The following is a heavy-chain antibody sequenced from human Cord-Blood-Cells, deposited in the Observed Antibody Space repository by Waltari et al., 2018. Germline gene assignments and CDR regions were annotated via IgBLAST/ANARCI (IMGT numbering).Heavy chain of an antibody. CDR1: GGPLSSAS. Sequence: QVQLQESAPGLVQPPETLSLTGPVLGGPLSSASWSWIRQPAGTGGAWIGRINTSGSTNYNPSLKSRVTMSVDTSKNQFSLKLSSVTAADTAVYYCARDPLTLGYCSSTSCSSWFDPWGQGTLVTVSS. CDR2: INTSGST. CDR3: ARDPLTLGYCSSTSCSSWFDP. V-gene: IGHV4-4*07. J-gene: IGHJ5*02. D-gene: IGHD2-2*01.